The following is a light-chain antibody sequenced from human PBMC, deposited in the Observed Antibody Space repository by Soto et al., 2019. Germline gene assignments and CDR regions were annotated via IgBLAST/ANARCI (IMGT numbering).Light chain of an antibody. CDR1: QSVSSN. CDR2: GAS. V-gene: IGKV3-15*01. CDR3: QPYNTWPQKGT. Sequence: EIVMTQSPATLSVSPGERATLSCRASQSVSSNLAWYQQKPGQAPRLLIYGASTRATGIPARFSGSGSGTDFTLTISSLQSEDFAVYYCQPYNTWPQKGTFGKGTKV. J-gene: IGKJ1*01.